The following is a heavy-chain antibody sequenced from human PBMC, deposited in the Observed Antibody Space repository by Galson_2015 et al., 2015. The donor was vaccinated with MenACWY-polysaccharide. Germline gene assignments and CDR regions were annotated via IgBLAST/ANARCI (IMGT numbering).Heavy chain of an antibody. D-gene: IGHD2-2*02. CDR2: IDWNDGK. Sequence: ALVKPTQTLTLTCTFSGFSLSTTGVRVSWIRQPPGKALEWLARIDWNDGKFYSTSLKTRLTISKDTSKNQVVLTMANMDPVDTGTYYCARARAYCSSISCYTDWFDPWGQGTLVTVSS. J-gene: IGHJ5*02. V-gene: IGHV2-70*04. CDR1: GFSLSTTGVR. CDR3: ARARAYCSSISCYTDWFDP.